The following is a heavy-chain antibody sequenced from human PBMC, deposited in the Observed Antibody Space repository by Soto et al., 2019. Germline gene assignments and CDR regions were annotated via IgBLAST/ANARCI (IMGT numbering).Heavy chain of an antibody. D-gene: IGHD1-26*01. V-gene: IGHV3-23*01. CDR2: ITGGSGFT. CDR1: GFTFSTFA. J-gene: IGHJ4*02. Sequence: EVQLLESGGGFVQPGGSLRLSCAASGFTFSTFAMNWVRQAPGKGLEWVSGITGGSGFTFYADSVKGRFTISRDDSENTLFLQMSSLRAEDRAKYYCAKPGPTNYFDFWGQGTLVTVSS. CDR3: AKPGPTNYFDF.